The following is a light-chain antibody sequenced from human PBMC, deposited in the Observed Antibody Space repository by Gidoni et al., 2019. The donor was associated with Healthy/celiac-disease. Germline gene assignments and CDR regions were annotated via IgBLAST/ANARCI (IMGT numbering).Light chain of an antibody. V-gene: IGKV1-9*01. CDR1: QGISSY. J-gene: IGKJ2*01. Sequence: DFQLTQSPSFLSASVGDRVTIPCRASQGISSYLAWYQQKPGKAPKLLIYAASTLQSGVPSRFSGSGAGTEFTLTISSLQPEDFATYYCQQLNSYPYTFGQGTKLEIK. CDR2: AAS. CDR3: QQLNSYPYT.